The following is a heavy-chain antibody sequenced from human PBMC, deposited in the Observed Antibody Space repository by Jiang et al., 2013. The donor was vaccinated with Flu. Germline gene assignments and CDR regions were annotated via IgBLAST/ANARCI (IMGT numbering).Heavy chain of an antibody. Sequence: KPGSSVKVSCKASGGTFSSYAISWVRQAPGQGLEWMGGIIPIFGTANYAQKFQGRVTITADESTSTAYMELSSLRSEDTAVYYCARGDLETWGDIAAAARPPYYYYYYMDVWGKGTTVTVSS. D-gene: IGHD6-13*01. CDR3: ARGDLETWGDIAAAARPPYYYYYYMDV. CDR2: IIPIFGTA. J-gene: IGHJ6*03. CDR1: GGTFSSYA. V-gene: IGHV1-69*01.